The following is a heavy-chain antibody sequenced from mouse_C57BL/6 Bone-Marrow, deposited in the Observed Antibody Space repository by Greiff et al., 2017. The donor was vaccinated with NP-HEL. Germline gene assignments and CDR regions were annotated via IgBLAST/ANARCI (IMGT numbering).Heavy chain of an antibody. Sequence: QVQLQQPGAELVRPGSSVKLSCKASGYTFTSYWMHWVKQRPIQGLEWIGNIDPSDSETHYNQKFKDKATLTVDKSSSTAYMQLSSLTSEDSAVYYCARGETGKDLDYWGQGTTVTVSS. CDR1: GYTFTSYW. V-gene: IGHV1-52*01. D-gene: IGHD4-1*01. J-gene: IGHJ2*01. CDR2: IDPSDSET. CDR3: ARGETGKDLDY.